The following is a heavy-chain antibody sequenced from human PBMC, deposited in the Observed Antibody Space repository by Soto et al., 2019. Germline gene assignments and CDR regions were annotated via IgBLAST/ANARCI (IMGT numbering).Heavy chain of an antibody. CDR3: AKETGTYSRAFDY. CDR2: ISYDGSNK. J-gene: IGHJ4*02. V-gene: IGHV3-30*18. D-gene: IGHD3-10*01. Sequence: GGSLRLSCAASGFTFSAYGMHWVRQAPGKGLEWVAVISYDGSNKYYADSVKGRFTISRDNSKNTLYLQMNSLRAEDTAVYYCAKETGTYSRAFDYWGQGTLVTVSS. CDR1: GFTFSAYG.